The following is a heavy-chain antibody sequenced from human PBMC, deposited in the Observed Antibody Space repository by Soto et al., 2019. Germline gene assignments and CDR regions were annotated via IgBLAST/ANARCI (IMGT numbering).Heavy chain of an antibody. CDR3: ARSRVPAYYYDSSGYYY. CDR2: IIPIFGTA. CDR1: GYTFTSYG. Sequence: SVKVSCKASGYTFTSYGISWVRQAPGQGLEWMGWIIPIFGTANYAQKFQGRVTITADESTSTAYMELSSLRSEDTAVYYCARSRVPAYYYDSSGYYYWGQGTLVTVSS. V-gene: IGHV1-69*13. J-gene: IGHJ4*02. D-gene: IGHD3-22*01.